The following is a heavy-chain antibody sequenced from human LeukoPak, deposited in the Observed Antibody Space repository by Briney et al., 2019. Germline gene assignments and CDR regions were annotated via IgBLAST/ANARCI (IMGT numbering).Heavy chain of an antibody. CDR1: GGSISSYY. CDR3: ARGGSSSWYLPSDYYYYMDV. D-gene: IGHD6-13*01. V-gene: IGHV4-59*01. CDR2: IYYIVST. Sequence: SETLSLTCTVSGGSISSYYWSWIRQPPGKGLEWIGYIYYIVSTNYKPSRKSRVTISVDTSKNQFSLKLSSVTAADTAVYYCARGGSSSWYLPSDYYYYMDVWGKGTTVTVSS. J-gene: IGHJ6*03.